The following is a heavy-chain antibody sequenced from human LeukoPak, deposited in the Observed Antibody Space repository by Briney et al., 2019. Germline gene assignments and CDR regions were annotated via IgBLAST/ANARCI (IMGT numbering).Heavy chain of an antibody. CDR1: GYTFTSYG. J-gene: IGHJ3*02. V-gene: IGHV1-18*01. CDR3: ARDIYDFWSGYSREDAFDI. Sequence: ASVKVSCKASGYTFTSYGISWVRQAPGQGLEWMGWISAYNGNTNYAQKLQGRVTMTTDTSTSTAYMELRSLRSDDTAVYYCARDIYDFWSGYSREDAFDIWGQGTMVTVSS. D-gene: IGHD3-3*01. CDR2: ISAYNGNT.